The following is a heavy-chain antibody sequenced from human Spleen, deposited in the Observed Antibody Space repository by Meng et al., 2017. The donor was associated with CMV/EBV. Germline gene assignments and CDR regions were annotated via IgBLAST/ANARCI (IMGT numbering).Heavy chain of an antibody. V-gene: IGHV4-39*07. CDR1: GGSRSDSYY. D-gene: IGHD2-2*01. CDR3: AREGGYCSSTSCQYNWFDP. CDR2: IYYSGST. Sequence: GSLRLSCTVSGGSRSDSYYWAWIRQPPGKGLEWIGSIYYSGSTYYNPSLKSRVTISVDTSKNQFSLKLSSVTAADTAVYYCAREGGYCSSTSCQYNWFDPWGQGTLVTVSS. J-gene: IGHJ5*02.